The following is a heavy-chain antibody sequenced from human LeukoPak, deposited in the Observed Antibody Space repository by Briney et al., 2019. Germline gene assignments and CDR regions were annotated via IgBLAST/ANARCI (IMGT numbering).Heavy chain of an antibody. Sequence: GGSLRLSCAASGFTFSDYYMSWIRQAPGKGLEGVSYISSSGSTIYYADSVKGRFTISRDNAKNSLYLQMNSLRAEDTAVYYCARDSSASAVYYMDVWGKGTTVTVSS. J-gene: IGHJ6*03. CDR2: ISSSGSTI. CDR1: GFTFSDYY. V-gene: IGHV3-11*01. CDR3: ARDSSASAVYYMDV. D-gene: IGHD5-18*01.